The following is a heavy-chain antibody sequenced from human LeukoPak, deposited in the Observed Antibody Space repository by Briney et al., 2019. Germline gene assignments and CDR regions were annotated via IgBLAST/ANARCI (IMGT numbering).Heavy chain of an antibody. J-gene: IGHJ5*02. V-gene: IGHV3-7*01. Sequence: GGSLRLSCAASGFTFSSYWMSWVRQAPGKGLEWVANIKQDGSEKYYVDSVEGRFTISRDNAKNSLYLQMNSLRAEDTAVYYCARVQAYYYGSGTLHWFDPWGQGTLVTVSS. CDR2: IKQDGSEK. CDR1: GFTFSSYW. CDR3: ARVQAYYYGSGTLHWFDP. D-gene: IGHD3-10*01.